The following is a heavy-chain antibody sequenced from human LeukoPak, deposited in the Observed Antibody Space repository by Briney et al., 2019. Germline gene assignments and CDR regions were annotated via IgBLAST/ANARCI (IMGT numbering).Heavy chain of an antibody. D-gene: IGHD3-22*01. CDR1: GYTYTAYY. J-gene: IGHJ5*02. CDR3: ARDLRNYDRCGEFDP. CDR2: IIPIFGTA. V-gene: IGHV1-69*13. Sequence: SEKVSCKASGYTYTAYYIHWVRQAAGQGLEWMGGIIPIFGTADYAQKFQGRVTITADESTSTAYMELSSLRSEDTAVYYCARDLRNYDRCGEFDPWGQGTLVTVSS.